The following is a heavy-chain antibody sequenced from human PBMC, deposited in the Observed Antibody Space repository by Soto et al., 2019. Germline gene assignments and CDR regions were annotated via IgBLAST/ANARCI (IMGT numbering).Heavy chain of an antibody. CDR3: ARSDSNRHGVDP. D-gene: IGHD4-4*01. Sequence: QVQLVQSGAEVKKPGASVKVSCKASGYTFTSYGISWGRQAPGQGLEWMGWICAYNGNTNYAQQLQGRVTMTTDTSTSTAYIELRSLSSDDTAVYYCARSDSNRHGVDPWGQGTLVTVFS. CDR1: GYTFTSYG. CDR2: ICAYNGNT. J-gene: IGHJ5*02. V-gene: IGHV1-18*01.